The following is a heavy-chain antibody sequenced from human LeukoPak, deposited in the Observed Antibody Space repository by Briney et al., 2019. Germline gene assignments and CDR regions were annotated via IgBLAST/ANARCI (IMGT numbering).Heavy chain of an antibody. CDR3: ARAPRALPPKRTYGMDV. D-gene: IGHD1-26*01. CDR2: ISYDGSNK. J-gene: IGHJ6*04. V-gene: IGHV3-30*04. CDR1: GFTFSSYA. Sequence: GGSLRLSCAASGFTFSSYAMSWVRQAPGKGLEWVAVISYDGSNKYYADSVKGRFTISRDNSKNTLYLQMNSLRAEDTAVYYCARAPRALPPKRTYGMDVWGKGTTVTVSS.